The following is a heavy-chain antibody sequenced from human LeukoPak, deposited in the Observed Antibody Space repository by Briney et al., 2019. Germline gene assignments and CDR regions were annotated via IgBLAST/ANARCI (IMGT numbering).Heavy chain of an antibody. V-gene: IGHV3-23*01. CDR3: AKQEDLWVYYTSCYYLPYFYY. J-gene: IGHJ4*02. D-gene: IGHD3-22*01. CDR2: ISGSGGST. CDR1: GFTFSSYA. Sequence: GGSLRLSCAASGFTFSSYAMSWVRQAPGKGLEWVSAISGSGGSTYYADSVKGRFTISRDNSNNPLFLQMNTLTAQDPAVYFCAKQEDLWVYYTSCYYLPYFYYWGQGTLVTVSS.